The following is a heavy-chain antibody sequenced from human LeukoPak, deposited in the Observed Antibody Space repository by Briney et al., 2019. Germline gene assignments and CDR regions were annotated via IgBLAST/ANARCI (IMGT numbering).Heavy chain of an antibody. CDR2: IYYSGST. V-gene: IGHV4-31*03. Sequence: SETLSLTCTVSGGSISSGGYHWSWIRQHPGKGLEWIGSIYYSGSTYYNPSLKSRLNISVDKSKNQFSLKLSSMTAADTAVYYCARGRSYGDYSGFGRWGQGTLVTVSS. D-gene: IGHD4-17*01. CDR3: ARGRSYGDYSGFGR. CDR1: GGSISSGGYH. J-gene: IGHJ5*02.